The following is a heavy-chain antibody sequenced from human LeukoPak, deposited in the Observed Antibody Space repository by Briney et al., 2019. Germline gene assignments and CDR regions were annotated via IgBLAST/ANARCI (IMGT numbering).Heavy chain of an antibody. CDR2: ISAYNGNR. CDR1: GYTFTSYG. J-gene: IGHJ3*02. V-gene: IGHV1-18*01. D-gene: IGHD3-10*01. Sequence: GASVKVSCKASGYTFTSYGISWVRQAPGQGLEWMGWISAYNGNRNYAQKFQGRVTMTTDTSTSTAYMELRSLRSDGTAVYYCARDRENYGDAFDIWGQGTMVTVSS. CDR3: ARDRENYGDAFDI.